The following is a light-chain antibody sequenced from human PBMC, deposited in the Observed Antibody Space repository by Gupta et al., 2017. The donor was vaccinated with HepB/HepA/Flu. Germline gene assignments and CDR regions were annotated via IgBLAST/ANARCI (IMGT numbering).Light chain of an antibody. J-gene: IGLJ2*01. V-gene: IGLV2-14*03. CDR2: DVN. CDR1: SSDVGGYNS. CDR3: SSFTSTTTTLVV. Sequence: QSALTQPASVSGSPGQSITISCTGTSSDVGGYNSVAWYQQYSGKAPKLLIYDVNVRPSGISTRFSGSKSGNSASLTISGLQTEDEADYCCSSFTSTTTTLVVFGGGTKLTVL.